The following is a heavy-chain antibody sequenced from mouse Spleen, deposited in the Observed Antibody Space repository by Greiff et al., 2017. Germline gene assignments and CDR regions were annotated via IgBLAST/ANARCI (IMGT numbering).Heavy chain of an antibody. D-gene: IGHD2-14*01. CDR1: GFTFSDYG. CDR3: ATYYRYDVFAMDY. CDR2: ISSGSSTI. V-gene: IGHV5-17*01. Sequence: EVQLVESGGGLVKPGGSLKLSCAASGFTFSDYGMHWVRQAPEKGLEWVAYISSGSSTIYYADTVKGRFTISRDNAKNTLFLHMTSLRSEDTAMYYCATYYRYDVFAMDYWGQGTSVTVSS. J-gene: IGHJ4*01.